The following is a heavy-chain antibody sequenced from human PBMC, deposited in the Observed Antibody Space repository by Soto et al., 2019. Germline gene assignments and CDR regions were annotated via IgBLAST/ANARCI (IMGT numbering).Heavy chain of an antibody. D-gene: IGHD3-3*01. CDR3: ARGDFWSGYYSGDL. V-gene: IGHV1-69*13. Sequence: VKVSCKASGGTFNSYGISWVRQAPGQGLEWMGGIIPMFRTPNYAQNVQGRVTITVDEATSTAYLEMSSLISEDTAIYYCARGDFWSGYYSGDLWGQGTMVTVSS. CDR2: IIPMFRTP. J-gene: IGHJ5*02. CDR1: GGTFNSYG.